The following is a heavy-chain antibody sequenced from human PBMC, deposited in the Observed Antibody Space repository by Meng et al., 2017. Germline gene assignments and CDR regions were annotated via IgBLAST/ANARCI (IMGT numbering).Heavy chain of an antibody. J-gene: IGHJ5*02. CDR1: GHTFTSYA. CDR3: ARLVAGTFGQLFDP. CDR2: INTNTGNP. V-gene: IGHV7-4-1*02. D-gene: IGHD2-15*01. Sequence: QWQLVQSGAELRKPGASVKVSCKASGHTFTSYAMNWVRQAPGQGLEWMGWINTNTGNPTYAQGFTGRFVFSLDTSVSTAYLQISSLKAEDTAVYYCARLVAGTFGQLFDPWGQGTLVTVSS.